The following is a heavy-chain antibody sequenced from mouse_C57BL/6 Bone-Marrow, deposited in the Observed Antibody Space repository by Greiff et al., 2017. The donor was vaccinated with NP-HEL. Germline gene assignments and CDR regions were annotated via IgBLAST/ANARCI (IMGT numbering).Heavy chain of an antibody. D-gene: IGHD1-1*01. CDR1: GYTFTDYN. CDR2: INPNNGGT. CDR3: ASNPPDHYGSSSFAY. Sequence: EVQLVESGPELVKPGASVKMSCKASGYTFTDYNMHWVKQSHGKSLEWIGYINPNNGGTSYNQKFKGKATLTVNKSSSTAYMELRSLTSEDSAVYYCASNPPDHYGSSSFAYWGQGTLVTVSA. V-gene: IGHV1-22*01. J-gene: IGHJ3*01.